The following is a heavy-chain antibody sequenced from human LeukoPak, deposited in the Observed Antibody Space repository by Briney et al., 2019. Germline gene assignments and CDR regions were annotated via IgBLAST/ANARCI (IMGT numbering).Heavy chain of an antibody. V-gene: IGHV4-4*07. D-gene: IGHD1-14*01. Sequence: PSETLSLTCTVSGGSISTYYWSWIRQPAGKGLEWIGLVDASGRTNYNPSLQSRVTISVDTSKNQFSLRLSSVTAADTAVYYCARHGTISSESYFDYWGQGALVTVSS. J-gene: IGHJ4*02. CDR2: VDASGRT. CDR1: GGSISTYY. CDR3: ARHGTISSESYFDY.